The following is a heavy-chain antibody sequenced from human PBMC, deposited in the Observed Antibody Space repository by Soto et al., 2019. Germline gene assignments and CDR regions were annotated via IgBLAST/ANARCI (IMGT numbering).Heavy chain of an antibody. D-gene: IGHD5-18*01. V-gene: IGHV4-34*01. CDR2: IDHGGST. Sequence: QVQLQQWGAGLLKPSETLSLTCAVYGGSFSGYYWSWIRQPPGKGLEWIGEIDHGGSTNYNPSLESRVTISFETSRNQFSLTLKSVTAADTAVYFCARVGGYSYHLYGMDVWGQGTTVTVSS. CDR3: ARVGGYSYHLYGMDV. CDR1: GGSFSGYY. J-gene: IGHJ6*02.